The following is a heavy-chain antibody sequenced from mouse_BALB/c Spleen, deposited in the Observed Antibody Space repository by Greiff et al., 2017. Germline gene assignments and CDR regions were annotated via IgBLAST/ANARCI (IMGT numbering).Heavy chain of an antibody. D-gene: IGHD2-3*01. V-gene: IGHV3-6*02. CDR2: ISYDGSN. CDR1: GYSITSGYY. Sequence: EVQLQQSGPGLVKPSQSLSLTCSVTGYSITSGYYWNWIRQFPGNKLEWMGYISYDGSNNYNPSLKNRISITRDTSKNQFFLKLNSVTTEDTATYYCARDHIYDGYHGAMDYWGQGTSVTVSS. CDR3: ARDHIYDGYHGAMDY. J-gene: IGHJ4*01.